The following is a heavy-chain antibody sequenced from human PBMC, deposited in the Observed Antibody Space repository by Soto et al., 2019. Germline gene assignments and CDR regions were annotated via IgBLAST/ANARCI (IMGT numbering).Heavy chain of an antibody. D-gene: IGHD3-3*01. CDR3: ARGSNDFWSGYSPDMDV. CDR2: IWYDGSNK. V-gene: IGHV3-33*01. CDR1: GFTFSRYV. J-gene: IGHJ6*03. Sequence: GALRLSCAASGFTFSRYVIHWVRQAPGKGLEWVAVIWYDGSNKYYADSVKGRFTISRDNSKNTLYLQMNSLRAEDTAVYYCARGSNDFWSGYSPDMDVWGKGTTVTVSS.